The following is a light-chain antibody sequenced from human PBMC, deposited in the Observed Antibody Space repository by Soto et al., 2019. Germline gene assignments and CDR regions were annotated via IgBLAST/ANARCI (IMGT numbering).Light chain of an antibody. CDR2: AAS. V-gene: IGKV1-39*01. CDR1: QSISSF. J-gene: IGKJ5*01. CDR3: QQSYSSPVT. Sequence: DIEMTQTPSSLSASVGDRVTITCRASQSISSFLTWYQQKAGKAPKVLIYAASILQGGVPSRFSGSGSGTDFTLTISSLQPEDFATYYCQQSYSSPVTFGQGTRLEIK.